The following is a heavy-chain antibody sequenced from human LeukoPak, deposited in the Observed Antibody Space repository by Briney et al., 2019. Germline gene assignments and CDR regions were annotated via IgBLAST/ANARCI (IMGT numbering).Heavy chain of an antibody. CDR2: INPDSGDS. J-gene: IGHJ4*02. V-gene: IGHV1-2*02. CDR3: ATGVATAFTN. Sequence: ASVKVSCKASGYTFTGYYIHWVRQAPGQGLEWMAWINPDSGDSYSAPKFQGRVTMTRDTSISTASMEVSWLTSDDTAVYYCATGVATAFTNWGQGTLVTVSS. D-gene: IGHD5-12*01. CDR1: GYTFTGYY.